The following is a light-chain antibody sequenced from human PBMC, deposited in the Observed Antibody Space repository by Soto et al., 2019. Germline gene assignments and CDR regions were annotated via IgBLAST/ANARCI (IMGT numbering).Light chain of an antibody. V-gene: IGKV1-9*01. CDR2: SAS. CDR1: QAMSTY. J-gene: IGKJ4*01. CDR3: QQLNGYQLA. Sequence: DIQLTQSPSFLSAFVGDTVTITCRASQAMSTYLAWYQQKPGKGPKLLIRSASTLQSGVPPRFSGGGSGTEVPLTIRTLQPDDSGIYYCQQLNGYQLAFGGGTNVEIK.